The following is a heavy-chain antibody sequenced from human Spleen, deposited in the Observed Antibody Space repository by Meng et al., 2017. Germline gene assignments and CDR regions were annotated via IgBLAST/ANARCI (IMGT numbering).Heavy chain of an antibody. D-gene: IGHD2-21*01. J-gene: IGHJ4*02. Sequence: GESLKISCAASGFSFSSYLTHWVRQAPGKGLESVSAISGDGRDTYYADSVKGRFTISRDNSKNTLYLQMGSLRAEDTAVYYCARETQGDSDYWGRGTLVTVSS. V-gene: IGHV3-64*02. CDR1: GFSFSSYL. CDR2: ISGDGRDT. CDR3: ARETQGDSDY.